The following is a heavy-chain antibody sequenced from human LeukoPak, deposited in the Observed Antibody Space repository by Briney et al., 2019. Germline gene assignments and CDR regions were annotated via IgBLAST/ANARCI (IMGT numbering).Heavy chain of an antibody. J-gene: IGHJ4*02. D-gene: IGHD6-13*01. CDR1: GFTVSSNY. Sequence: GGSLRLSCAASGFTVSSNYMSWVRQAPGKGLEWVSSIVGSSSTYYADSLKGRFTISRDNAKNSLYLQMNSLRAEDTAVYYCARIGAGSSRDYWGQGTLVTVSS. CDR3: ARIGAGSSRDY. V-gene: IGHV3-69-1*01. CDR2: IVGSSST.